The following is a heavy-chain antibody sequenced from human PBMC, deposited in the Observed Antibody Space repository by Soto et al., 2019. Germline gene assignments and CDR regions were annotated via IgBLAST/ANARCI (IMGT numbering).Heavy chain of an antibody. J-gene: IGHJ4*02. CDR2: IYYSGYT. D-gene: IGHD5-12*01. Sequence: SETLSLTCTVSGGSISSSSYYWGWIRQPPGKGLEWIGSIYYSGYTYYNPSLKSRVPISIDTSKNQFSLKLSSVTAADTAVYYCARLPLMATISYFDYWGQGTLVTVSS. CDR3: ARLPLMATISYFDY. CDR1: GGSISSSSYY. V-gene: IGHV4-39*01.